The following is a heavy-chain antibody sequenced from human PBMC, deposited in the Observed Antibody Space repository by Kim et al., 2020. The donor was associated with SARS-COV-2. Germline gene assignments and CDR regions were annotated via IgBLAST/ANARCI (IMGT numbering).Heavy chain of an antibody. Sequence: GGSLRLSCAASGFTFSSYAMSWVRQAPGKGLEWVSAISGSGGSTYYADSVKGRFTISRDNSKNTLYLQMNSLRAEDTAVYYCAKDLYPPTKPTGYYGMDDWGQGTPVTVSS. CDR1: GFTFSSYA. CDR3: AKDLYPPTKPTGYYGMDD. V-gene: IGHV3-23*01. D-gene: IGHD2-2*02. CDR2: ISGSGGST. J-gene: IGHJ6*01.